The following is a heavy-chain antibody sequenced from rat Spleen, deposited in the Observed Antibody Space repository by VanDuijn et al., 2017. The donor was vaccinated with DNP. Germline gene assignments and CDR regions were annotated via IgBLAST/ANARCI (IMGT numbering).Heavy chain of an antibody. CDR2: ISTGGGST. J-gene: IGHJ2*01. D-gene: IGHD4-3*01. CDR1: GFTFSNYG. CDR3: VRWNSGHFDY. V-gene: IGHV5S13*01. Sequence: EVQLVESGGGLVQPGRSLKLSCAASGFTFSNYGMAWVRQAPKKGLEWVATISTGGGSTYYRDSVKGRFTISRDNAKSTLYLQMNSLRSEDMATYYCVRWNSGHFDYWGQGVMVTVSS.